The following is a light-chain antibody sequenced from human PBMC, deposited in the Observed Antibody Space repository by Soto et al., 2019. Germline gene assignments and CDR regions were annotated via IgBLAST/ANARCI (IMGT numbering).Light chain of an antibody. J-gene: IGKJ1*01. CDR1: QSISTW. V-gene: IGKV1-5*03. CDR3: QQYNFYSRT. Sequence: DIQMTQSPSTLSASVGDTVTITCRASQSISTWLAWYQQKPGKAPKLLIYKASSLQTGVPSRFSGIGSRTEFTLTISSLQPDDFAAYYCQQYNFYSRTFGQGTKVEIK. CDR2: KAS.